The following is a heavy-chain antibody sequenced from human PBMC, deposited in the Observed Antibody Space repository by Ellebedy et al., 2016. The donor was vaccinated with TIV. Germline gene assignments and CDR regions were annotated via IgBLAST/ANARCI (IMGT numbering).Heavy chain of an antibody. CDR2: IIPIFGTA. CDR1: GGTFSSYA. Sequence: SVKVSXKASGGTFSSYAISWVRQAPGQGLEWMGGIIPIFGTANYAQKFQGRVTITADESTSTAYMELSSLRSEDTAVYYCARGEVRGYNWFDPWGQGTLVTVSS. D-gene: IGHD3-10*01. V-gene: IGHV1-69*13. J-gene: IGHJ5*02. CDR3: ARGEVRGYNWFDP.